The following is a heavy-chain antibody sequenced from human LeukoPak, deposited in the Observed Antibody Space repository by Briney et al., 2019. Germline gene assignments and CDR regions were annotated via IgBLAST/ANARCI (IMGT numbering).Heavy chain of an antibody. CDR1: GFTFTNYA. D-gene: IGHD3-10*01. V-gene: IGHV3-30*04. CDR3: ARPYYYGSGNPGWFDP. Sequence: GRSLRLSCAASGFTFTNYAMYWVRQAPGKGLEWVTLISSDGSKFYYADSVKGRFTISRDNSKNTLYLQMNSLRAEDTAVYYCARPYYYGSGNPGWFDPWGQGTLVTVSS. CDR2: ISSDGSKF. J-gene: IGHJ5*02.